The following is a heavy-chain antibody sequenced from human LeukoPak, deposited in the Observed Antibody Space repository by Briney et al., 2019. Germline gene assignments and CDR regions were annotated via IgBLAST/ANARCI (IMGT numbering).Heavy chain of an antibody. CDR1: GYTFTGYY. CDR3: ARGPLVPAAILGFDY. D-gene: IGHD2-2*02. V-gene: IGHV1-2*02. Sequence: ASVKVSCKASGYTFTGYYMHWVRQAPGQGLERMGWINPNSGGTNYAQKFQGRVTMTRDTSISTAYMELSRLRSDDTAVYYCARGPLVPAAILGFDYWGQGTLVTVSS. CDR2: INPNSGGT. J-gene: IGHJ4*02.